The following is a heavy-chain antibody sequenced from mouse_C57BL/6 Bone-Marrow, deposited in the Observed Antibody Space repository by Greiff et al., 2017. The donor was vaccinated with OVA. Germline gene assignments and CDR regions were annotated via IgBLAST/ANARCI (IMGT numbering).Heavy chain of an antibody. D-gene: IGHD2-3*01. J-gene: IGHJ3*01. CDR3: ARWLLRY. Sequence: EVQLQQSGPELVKPGASVKISCKASGYTFTDYYMNWVKQSHGKSLEWIGDINPNNGGTSYNQKFKGKATLTVDKSSSTAYMELRSLTSEDSAVYYCARWLLRYWGQGTLVTVSA. CDR2: INPNNGGT. V-gene: IGHV1-26*01. CDR1: GYTFTDYY.